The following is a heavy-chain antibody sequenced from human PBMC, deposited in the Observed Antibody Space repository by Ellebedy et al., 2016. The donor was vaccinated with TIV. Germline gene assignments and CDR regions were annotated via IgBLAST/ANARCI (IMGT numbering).Heavy chain of an antibody. CDR3: VRGAYSYGLDV. D-gene: IGHD2-21*01. Sequence: SETLSLXXSVTGVSISSYFWSWIRQPAGKGLEWIGRIYTSGSSNYNPSLKSRLIMSTDTSKNQFSLRLSSVTAADTGVYYCVRGAYSYGLDVWGQGTTVTVSS. CDR1: GVSISSYF. J-gene: IGHJ6*02. CDR2: IYTSGSS. V-gene: IGHV4-4*07.